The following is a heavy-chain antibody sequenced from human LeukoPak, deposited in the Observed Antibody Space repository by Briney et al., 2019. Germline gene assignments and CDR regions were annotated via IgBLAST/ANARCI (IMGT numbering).Heavy chain of an antibody. V-gene: IGHV3-9*01. CDR3: AKEGQKGVALDY. Sequence: GRSLRLSCAASGFTFDDYAMHWVRQAPGKGLEWVSGISWNSGSIGYADSVKGRFTISRDNAKNSLYLQMNSLRAEDTALYYCAKEGQKGVALDYWGQGTLVTVSS. D-gene: IGHD3-16*01. J-gene: IGHJ4*02. CDR1: GFTFDDYA. CDR2: ISWNSGSI.